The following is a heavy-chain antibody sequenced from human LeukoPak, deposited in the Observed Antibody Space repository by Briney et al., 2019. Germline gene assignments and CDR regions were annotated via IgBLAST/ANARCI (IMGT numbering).Heavy chain of an antibody. CDR2: ISHSGST. D-gene: IGHD2-21*01. CDR1: GDSISGYY. Sequence: SETLSLTCTDSGDSISGYYWSCIRRPPGKGLEWIGCISHSGSTIYNPSLKSRVAMSLDTSKNQFSLRLSSVTAADTAVYYCARDRLANTAYDARHLWGRETMVAVSS. J-gene: IGHJ3*01. V-gene: IGHV4-59*01. CDR3: ARDRLANTAYDARHL.